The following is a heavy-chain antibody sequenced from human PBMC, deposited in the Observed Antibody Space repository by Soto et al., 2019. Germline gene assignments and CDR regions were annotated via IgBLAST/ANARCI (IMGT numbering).Heavy chain of an antibody. CDR3: AKARSYGDYVGYLYYFDY. V-gene: IGHV3-23*01. CDR2: ISGSGGST. D-gene: IGHD4-17*01. J-gene: IGHJ4*02. CDR1: GFTFSSYA. Sequence: GGSLRLSCAASGFTFSSYAMSWVRQAPGKGLEWVSAISGSGGSTYYADSVKGRFTISRDNSKNTLYLQMNSLRAEDTAVYYCAKARSYGDYVGYLYYFDYWGQGTLVTVSS.